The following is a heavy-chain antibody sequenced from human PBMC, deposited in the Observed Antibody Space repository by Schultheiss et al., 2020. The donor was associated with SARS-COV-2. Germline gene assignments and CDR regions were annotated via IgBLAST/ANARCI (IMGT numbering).Heavy chain of an antibody. CDR3: ARDWSSNDYGDYYYYGMDV. Sequence: SQTLSLTCTVSGGSISSYYWSWIRQPPGKGLEWIGEINHSGSTNYNPSLKSRVTMSADTSKNQFSLKLSSVTAADTAVYYCARDWSSNDYGDYYYYGMDVWGQGTTVTVSS. V-gene: IGHV4-34*01. D-gene: IGHD4-17*01. CDR1: GGSISSYY. CDR2: INHSGST. J-gene: IGHJ6*02.